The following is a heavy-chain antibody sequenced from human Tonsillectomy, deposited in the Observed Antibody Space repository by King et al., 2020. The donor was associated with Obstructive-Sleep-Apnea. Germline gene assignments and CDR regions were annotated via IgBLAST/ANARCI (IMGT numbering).Heavy chain of an antibody. D-gene: IGHD6-19*01. J-gene: IGHJ4*02. CDR3: ARGQWLVRFDY. V-gene: IGHV4-39*07. CDR1: GGSISSSSYY. CDR2: IYYSGST. Sequence: QLQESGPGLVKPSETLSLTCTVSGGSISSSSYYWGWIRQPPGKGLEWIGSIYYSGSTYYNPSLKSRVTISVDTSKNQFSLKLSSVTAADTAVYYCARGQWLVRFDYWGQGTLVTVSS.